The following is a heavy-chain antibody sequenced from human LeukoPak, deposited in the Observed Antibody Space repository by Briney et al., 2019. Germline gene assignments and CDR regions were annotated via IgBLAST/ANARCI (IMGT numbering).Heavy chain of an antibody. CDR1: GFTFSSYS. D-gene: IGHD3-22*01. V-gene: IGHV3-7*01. CDR3: ARVAPRITMIVVRDYFDY. CDR2: IKQDGSEK. Sequence: PGGSLRLSCAASGFTFSSYSMNWVRRAPGKGLEWVANIKQDGSEKYYVDSVKGRFTISRDNSKNTLYLQMNSLRAEDTAVYYCARVAPRITMIVVRDYFDYWGQGTLVTVSS. J-gene: IGHJ4*02.